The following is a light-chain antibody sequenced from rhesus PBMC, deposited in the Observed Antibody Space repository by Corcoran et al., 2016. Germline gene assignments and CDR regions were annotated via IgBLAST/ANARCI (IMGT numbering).Light chain of an antibody. CDR1: QGINKE. V-gene: IGKV1-94*01. Sequence: DIQMTQSPSSLSASVGDRVTVTCRASQGINKELSWYQQKPGKAPSLLIYAASSLQTGVPSPFSGSGSRPDYTLTISSLQPEDVATYYCLQDYTTPYSFGQGTKVEIK. CDR3: LQDYTTPYS. J-gene: IGKJ2*01. CDR2: AAS.